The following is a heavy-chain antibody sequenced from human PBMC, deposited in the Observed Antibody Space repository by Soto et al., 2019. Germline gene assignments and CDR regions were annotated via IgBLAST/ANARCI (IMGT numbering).Heavy chain of an antibody. D-gene: IGHD4-17*01. J-gene: IGHJ4*02. V-gene: IGHV3-66*01. Sequence: EVQLVESGGGLVQPGGSLRLSCAASGFTVSSNYMSWVRQAPGKGLEWVSVIYSGGSTYYADSVKGRFTISRDNSKNTLYHQMNSLRAEDTAVYYWARVRYGDYAGLRDYWGQGTLVTVSP. CDR3: ARVRYGDYAGLRDY. CDR1: GFTVSSNY. CDR2: IYSGGST.